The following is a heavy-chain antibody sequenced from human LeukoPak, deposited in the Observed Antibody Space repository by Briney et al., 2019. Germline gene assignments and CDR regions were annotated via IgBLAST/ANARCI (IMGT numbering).Heavy chain of an antibody. D-gene: IGHD6-19*01. CDR2: IRYDGSNE. CDR3: AKTQWLVKGAGAFDI. CDR1: GSTFSSYG. V-gene: IGHV3-30*02. Sequence: GGSLRLSCAASGSTFSSYGMHWVRQAPGKGLEWVAFIRYDGSNEYYADSVKGRFTISRDNSKNTLYLQMNSPRAEDTAVYYCAKTQWLVKGAGAFDIWGQGTMVTVSS. J-gene: IGHJ3*02.